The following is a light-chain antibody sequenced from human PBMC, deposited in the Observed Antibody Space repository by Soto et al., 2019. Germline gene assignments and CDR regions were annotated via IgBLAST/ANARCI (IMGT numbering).Light chain of an antibody. J-gene: IGKJ4*01. Sequence: DIQMTQSPSTLSASVGDRVTITCRASQTINSWLAWYQQKAGKAPKLLIYQASSLESGVPPRFSGSGYGTEFTLTISSLQPDDFATYYCQQYHSYPLTFGGGTKVEI. CDR2: QAS. CDR3: QQYHSYPLT. V-gene: IGKV1-5*03. CDR1: QTINSW.